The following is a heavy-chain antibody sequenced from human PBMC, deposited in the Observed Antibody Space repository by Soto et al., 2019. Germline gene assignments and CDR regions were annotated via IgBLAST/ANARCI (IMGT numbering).Heavy chain of an antibody. D-gene: IGHD3-9*01. CDR1: GFTFSSYS. CDR3: ARAYEYYDTSNGLSYGIDV. CDR2: ISSSSSTI. J-gene: IGHJ6*02. Sequence: PGGSLRLSCAASGFTFSSYSMNWVRQAPGKGLEWVSYISSSSSTIYYADSVKGRFTISRDNAENSLYLQMNSLRAEDTAVYYCARAYEYYDTSNGLSYGIDVWGQGTTATLSS. V-gene: IGHV3-48*01.